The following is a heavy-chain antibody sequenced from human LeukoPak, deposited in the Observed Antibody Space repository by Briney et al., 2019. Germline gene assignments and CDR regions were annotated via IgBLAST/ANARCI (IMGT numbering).Heavy chain of an antibody. Sequence: AGGSLRLSCAVSGFTFNNYWMRWFRQAPGKGLEWVASIGQHGSDKYHVDSVKGRFTISRDNSKNSLYLQMNSLRGEDTAVYYCARCTSSRGSDLWGQGTLVSVSS. CDR1: GFTFNNYW. D-gene: IGHD2-8*01. J-gene: IGHJ5*02. V-gene: IGHV3-7*01. CDR2: IGQHGSDK. CDR3: ARCTSSRGSDL.